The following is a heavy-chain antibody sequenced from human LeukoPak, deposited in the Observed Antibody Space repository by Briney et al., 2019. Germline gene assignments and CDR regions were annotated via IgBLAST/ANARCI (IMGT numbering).Heavy chain of an antibody. CDR2: IYTSGST. D-gene: IGHD4-17*01. V-gene: IGHV4-4*07. J-gene: IGHJ3*02. Sequence: PSETLSLTCTVSGGSISSYYWSWIRQPAGKGLEWIGRIYTSGSTNYNPSLKSRVTMSVDTSKNQFSLKLSSVTAADTAVYYCARESTVRALKGAFDIWGQGTMVTVSS. CDR3: ARESTVRALKGAFDI. CDR1: GGSISSYY.